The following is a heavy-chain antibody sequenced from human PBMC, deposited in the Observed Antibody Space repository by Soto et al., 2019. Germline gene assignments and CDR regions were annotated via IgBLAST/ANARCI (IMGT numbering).Heavy chain of an antibody. CDR3: ARGPDPGGEMNYYFDY. CDR1: GGSISSGDYY. V-gene: IGHV4-30-4*01. Sequence: SETLSLTCTVSGGSISSGDYYWSWIRQPPGKGLGWIGYSYYSGSTYYNPSLKSRVTISVDTSKNQFSLKLSSVTAADTAVYYCARGPDPGGEMNYYFDYWGQGTLVTVSS. CDR2: SYYSGST. D-gene: IGHD3-16*01. J-gene: IGHJ4*02.